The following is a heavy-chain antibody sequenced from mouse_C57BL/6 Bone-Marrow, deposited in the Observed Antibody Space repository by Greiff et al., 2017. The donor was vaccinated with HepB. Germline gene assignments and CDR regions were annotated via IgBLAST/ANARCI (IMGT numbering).Heavy chain of an antibody. CDR3: ATELAIDY. Sequence: VQLVQSGAELVKPGASVKLSCKASGYTFTSYWMRWVQQRPGRGLEWIGRIDPNSGGTKYNEKFKGKTTLAVDKPSSTAYMQLSSLTSEDTAVYECATELAIDYWGQGTTLTVSS. V-gene: IGHV1-72*01. CDR1: GYTFTSYW. CDR2: IDPNSGGT. J-gene: IGHJ2*01.